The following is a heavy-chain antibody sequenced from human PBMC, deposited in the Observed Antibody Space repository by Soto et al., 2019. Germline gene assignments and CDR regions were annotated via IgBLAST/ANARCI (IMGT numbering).Heavy chain of an antibody. Sequence: GGSMRLSCTASGFTFSDDAMSWVRPAPGKGLEWVSAISGSGGSTYYADSVKGRFTISRDNSKNTLYLQMNSLRAEDTAVYYCAKETPYRSSPDAFNIWGQGTMVTVSS. V-gene: IGHV3-23*01. CDR1: GFTFSDDA. CDR3: AKETPYRSSPDAFNI. CDR2: ISGSGGST. D-gene: IGHD6-13*01. J-gene: IGHJ3*02.